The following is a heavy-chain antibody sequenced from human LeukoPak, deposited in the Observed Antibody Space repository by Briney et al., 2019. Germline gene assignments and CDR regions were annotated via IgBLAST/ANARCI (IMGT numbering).Heavy chain of an antibody. CDR1: GFTFSSYE. CDR3: AKGAVSSSWYGAYYFDY. V-gene: IGHV3-48*03. CDR2: ISSSGTPI. J-gene: IGHJ4*02. D-gene: IGHD6-13*01. Sequence: TGGSLRLSCAASGFTFSSYEMNWVRQAPGKGLEWVSYISSSGTPIHYADSVKGRFTISRDNSKNTLYLQMNSLRAEDTAVYYCAKGAVSSSWYGAYYFDYWGQGTQVTVSS.